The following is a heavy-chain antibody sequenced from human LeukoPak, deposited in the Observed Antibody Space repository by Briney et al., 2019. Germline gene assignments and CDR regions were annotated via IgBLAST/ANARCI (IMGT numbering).Heavy chain of an antibody. CDR1: GYTFTGYY. CDR2: INPNSGGT. CDR3: ARQSSGYDY. J-gene: IGHJ4*02. D-gene: IGHD5-12*01. Sequence: GASVKVSCKASGYTFTGYYMHWVRQAPGQGLEWMGRINPNSGGTNYAQKFQGRVTMTRDTSISTAYLQWSSLKASDTAMYYCARQSSGYDYWGQGTLVTVSS. V-gene: IGHV1-2*06.